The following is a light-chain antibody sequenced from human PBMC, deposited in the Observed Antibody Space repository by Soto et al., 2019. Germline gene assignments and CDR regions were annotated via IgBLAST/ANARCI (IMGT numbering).Light chain of an antibody. CDR1: QSISSSY. J-gene: IGKJ2*01. Sequence: EIVLTQSPGTLSLSPGERASLSCRASQSISSSYLAWFQQKPGQAPRLLIYGTSHRAPGIPDRFSGSGSGTDFTLTISRLDPEDFAVYYCQQYGSSPPYAFGQGTKLEIK. CDR3: QQYGSSPPYA. CDR2: GTS. V-gene: IGKV3-20*01.